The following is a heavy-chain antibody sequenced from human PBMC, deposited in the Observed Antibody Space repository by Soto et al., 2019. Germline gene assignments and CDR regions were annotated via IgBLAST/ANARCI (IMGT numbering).Heavy chain of an antibody. Sequence: GGSLRLSCAASGFSVSSNAMSWVRQAPGKGLEWVSVIYSGGGTYYADSVRGRFTVSRDNSKNTVYLQMNSLRAEDTAMYYCVRDSDWGQGTLVTVSS. D-gene: IGHD6-25*01. CDR1: GFSVSSNA. V-gene: IGHV3-53*01. CDR2: IYSGGGT. J-gene: IGHJ4*02. CDR3: VRDSD.